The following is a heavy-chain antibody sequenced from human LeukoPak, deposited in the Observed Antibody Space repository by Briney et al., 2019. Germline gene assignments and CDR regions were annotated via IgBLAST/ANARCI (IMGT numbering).Heavy chain of an antibody. CDR1: GGSILSSSYY. V-gene: IGHV4-39*07. CDR3: ARGQRIPYAGYYFDY. J-gene: IGHJ4*02. D-gene: IGHD2-15*01. CDR2: IYYSGST. Sequence: SETLSLTCTVSGGSILSSSYYWGWIRQPPGKGLEWIGSIYYSGSTNYNPSLKSRVTISVDTSKNQFSLKLSSVTAADTAVYYCARGQRIPYAGYYFDYWGQGTLVTVSS.